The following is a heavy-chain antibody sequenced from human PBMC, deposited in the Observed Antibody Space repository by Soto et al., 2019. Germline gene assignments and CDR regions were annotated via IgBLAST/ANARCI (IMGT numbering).Heavy chain of an antibody. CDR2: ISGSGGST. D-gene: IGHD4-17*01. CDR3: AKSSTVTTDFDY. J-gene: IGHJ4*02. CDR1: GFTFSTYA. Sequence: GGSLRLSCAASGFTFSTYAMSWVRQAPGEGLEWVSTISGSGGSTYYADSVKGRFTISRDKSKNTLNLQMNTLRAEDTAVYYCAKSSTVTTDFDYWGQGTLVTVSS. V-gene: IGHV3-23*01.